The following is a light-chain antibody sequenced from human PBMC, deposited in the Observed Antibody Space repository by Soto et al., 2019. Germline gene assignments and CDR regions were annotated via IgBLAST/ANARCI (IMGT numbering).Light chain of an antibody. J-gene: IGKJ5*01. V-gene: IGKV3-11*01. Sequence: EIVITQSCAMLSESPGERATLSCRASQSVSNYLAWYQEKPGQAPRLLIYDAFNRATGIPARFSGSGSGTDFTLTISSLEPEDFAVYYCHQRSSWPHTFGQGTRLENK. CDR3: HQRSSWPHT. CDR1: QSVSNY. CDR2: DAF.